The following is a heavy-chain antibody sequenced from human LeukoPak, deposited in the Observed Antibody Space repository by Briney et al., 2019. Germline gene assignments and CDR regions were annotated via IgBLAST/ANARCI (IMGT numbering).Heavy chain of an antibody. D-gene: IGHD2-15*01. J-gene: IGHJ2*01. V-gene: IGHV3-7*01. Sequence: GGSLRLSCVASGFTFSTYCMSWVRQAPGKGLEWVANIKQDGDKKNYVDFVKGRFTISRDNAKNSLYLQMNSLRAEDTAVYYCARSGYCGGCGCYPVGLWGRGTLVSVSS. CDR3: ARSGYCGGCGCYPVGL. CDR2: IKQDGDKK. CDR1: GFTFSTYC.